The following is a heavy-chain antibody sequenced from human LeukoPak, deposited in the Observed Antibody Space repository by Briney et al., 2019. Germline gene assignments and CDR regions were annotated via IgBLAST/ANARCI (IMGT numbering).Heavy chain of an antibody. J-gene: IGHJ4*02. V-gene: IGHV3-23*01. CDR3: AKVPNSSSSLDY. CDR2: ISGSGGST. D-gene: IGHD6-6*01. Sequence: GGSLRLSCAASGFTFSSYAMSWVRQAPGKGLEWVSAISGSGGSTYYADSVKGRFTISRDNSKNTLYLQMNSLRAEDTAVYCCAKVPNSSSSLDYWGQGTLVTVSS. CDR1: GFTFSSYA.